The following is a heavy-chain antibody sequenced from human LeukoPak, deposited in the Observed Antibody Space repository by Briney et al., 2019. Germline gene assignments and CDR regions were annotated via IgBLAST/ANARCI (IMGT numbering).Heavy chain of an antibody. CDR2: ISNSGGST. J-gene: IGHJ4*02. D-gene: IGHD4-17*01. Sequence: GGSLRLSCAASGFTLNNYGMNWVRQAPGKGLEWVSTISNSGGSTYYADSVKGRFIISRDNSKNTLYLQMNSLRGEDTAAYYCAKLGDYGYWGQGTLVTVYS. CDR3: AKLGDYGY. V-gene: IGHV3-23*01. CDR1: GFTLNNYG.